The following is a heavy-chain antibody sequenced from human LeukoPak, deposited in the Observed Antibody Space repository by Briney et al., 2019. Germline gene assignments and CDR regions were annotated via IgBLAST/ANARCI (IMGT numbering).Heavy chain of an antibody. V-gene: IGHV4-59*08. CDR1: GGSISSYY. CDR3: ARSLYYYDSSGYSNYGMDV. D-gene: IGHD3-22*01. J-gene: IGHJ6*02. Sequence: QSSETLSLTCTVSGGSISSYYWSWIRQPPGKGLEWIGYIYYSGSTNYNPSLKSRVTISVDTSKNQFSLKLSSVTAADTAVYYCARSLYYYDSSGYSNYGMDVWGQGTTVTVSS. CDR2: IYYSGST.